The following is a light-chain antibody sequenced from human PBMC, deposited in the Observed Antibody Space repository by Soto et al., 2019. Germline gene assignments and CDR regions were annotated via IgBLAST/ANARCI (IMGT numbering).Light chain of an antibody. Sequence: EIVMTQSPATLSVSPGERATLSCRASQSVSSNLAWYQQKPGQAPRLLIYDATNRATGVPARFSGSRSGTDFTLTISSLQPEDFAVYYCQQRSDWQYTFGQGTKVEL. CDR3: QQRSDWQYT. V-gene: IGKV3D-11*02. CDR2: DAT. J-gene: IGKJ2*01. CDR1: QSVSSN.